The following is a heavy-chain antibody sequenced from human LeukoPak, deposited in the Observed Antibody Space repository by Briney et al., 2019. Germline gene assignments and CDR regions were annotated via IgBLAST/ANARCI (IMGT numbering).Heavy chain of an antibody. CDR2: MNPNSGNT. CDR1: GYTFTSYD. CDR3: ARGRDDYGGNFDY. D-gene: IGHD4-23*01. V-gene: IGHV1-8*01. Sequence: ASVKVSCMASGYTFTSYDINWVRQATGQGLEWMGWMNPNSGNTGYAQKFQGRVTMTRNTSISTAYMELSSLRSEDTAVYYCARGRDDYGGNFDYWGQGTLVTVSS. J-gene: IGHJ4*02.